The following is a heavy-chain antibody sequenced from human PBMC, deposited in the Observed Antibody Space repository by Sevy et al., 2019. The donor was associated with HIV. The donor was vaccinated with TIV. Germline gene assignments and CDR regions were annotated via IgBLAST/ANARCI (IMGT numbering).Heavy chain of an antibody. CDR2: IYYTGST. CDR1: GGSISAYY. Sequence: SETLSLTCTVSGGSISAYYWSWLRQPPGKGLEYIGDIYYTGSTYYNPSLKSRVTISVDTSKNQFSLNLGYVTAVDTAAYYCARAPPVRSGDDSLNWLDPCGQGILVTVSS. D-gene: IGHD5-12*01. J-gene: IGHJ5*02. CDR3: ARAPPVRSGDDSLNWLDP. V-gene: IGHV4-59*12.